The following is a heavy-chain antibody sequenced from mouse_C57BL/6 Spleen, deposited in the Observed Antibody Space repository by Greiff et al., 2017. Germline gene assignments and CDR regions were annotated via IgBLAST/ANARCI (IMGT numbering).Heavy chain of an antibody. CDR2: IDPSDCYT. CDR3: ARSLYDGYYVPFAY. J-gene: IGHJ3*01. V-gene: IGHV1-69*01. Sequence: VQLQQPGAELVMPGASVKLSCKASGYTFTSYWMHWVKQRPGQGLEWIGEIDPSDCYTNYNQKFKGKSTLTVDKSSSTAYMQLSSLTSEDSAVYYCARSLYDGYYVPFAYWGQGTLVTVSA. CDR1: GYTFTSYW. D-gene: IGHD2-3*01.